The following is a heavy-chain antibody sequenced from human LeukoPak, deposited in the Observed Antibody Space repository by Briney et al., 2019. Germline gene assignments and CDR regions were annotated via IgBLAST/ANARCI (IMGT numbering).Heavy chain of an antibody. CDR1: GFTLSNYE. CDR2: ISKGGATV. V-gene: IGHV3-48*03. J-gene: IGHJ5*02. CDR3: ARLSVSITRRFDL. D-gene: IGHD3-3*01. Sequence: GGSLRLSCAPSGFTLSNYEMTWVRLTPGKGLQWISYISKGGATVLYAESVKGRFTISRDNANSSLCLQMNSLRAEDTAVYFCARLSVSITRRFDLWGQGTFVTVSS.